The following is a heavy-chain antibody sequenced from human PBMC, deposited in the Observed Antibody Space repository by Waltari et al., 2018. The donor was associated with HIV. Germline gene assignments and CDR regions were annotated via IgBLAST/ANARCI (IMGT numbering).Heavy chain of an antibody. CDR2: ISGSGGST. D-gene: IGHD1-1*01. Sequence: EVQLVESGGGLVQPGGSLRLSCAASGFPVRSYAMSLVRQAPGKGLEWVSAISGSGGSTYYADSVKGRFTISRDNSKNTLYLQMNSLRAEDTAVYYCAKDDRENWSFDYWGQGTLVTVSS. CDR3: AKDDRENWSFDY. V-gene: IGHV3-23*04. J-gene: IGHJ4*02. CDR1: GFPVRSYA.